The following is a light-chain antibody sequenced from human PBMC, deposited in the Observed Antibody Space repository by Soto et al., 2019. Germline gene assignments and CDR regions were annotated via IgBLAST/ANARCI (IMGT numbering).Light chain of an antibody. J-gene: IGKJ5*01. Sequence: EIVLTQSPGTLSLSPGERATLSCRASQSVSSSYLAWYQQKPGQAPRLLIYGAYSRPTGIPERFSGSGSGTDFTLTISRLEPEDFAVYYCQQYGSSSTFGQGTRVEI. CDR2: GAY. V-gene: IGKV3-20*01. CDR1: QSVSSSY. CDR3: QQYGSSST.